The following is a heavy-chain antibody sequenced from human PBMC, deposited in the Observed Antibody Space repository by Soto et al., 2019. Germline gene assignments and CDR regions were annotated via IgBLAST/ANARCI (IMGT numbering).Heavy chain of an antibody. J-gene: IGHJ4*02. Sequence: QVQLVQSGAEVKKPGSSVKVSCKASGDTFNFYTFSWVRQAPGQGLEWMGRIIPMVGMSNYAQKFQGRVTIIPDRSTNPRYMQLSSLRSEDTALYYCATSHGSGSRPFDAWGQGTPVTVSS. V-gene: IGHV1-69*02. CDR3: ATSHGSGSRPFDA. D-gene: IGHD3-10*01. CDR1: GDTFNFYT. CDR2: IIPMVGMS.